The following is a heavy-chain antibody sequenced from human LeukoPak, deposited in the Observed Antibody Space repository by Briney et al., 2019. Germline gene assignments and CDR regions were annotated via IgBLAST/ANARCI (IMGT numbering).Heavy chain of an antibody. CDR1: GFTFSSYS. J-gene: IGHJ3*02. D-gene: IGHD1-14*01. CDR3: ARIPGGAFDI. Sequence: GGSLRLSCAASGFTFSSYSMNWVRQAPGKGLEWVSYISSSSSTIYYADSVKGRFTISRDNAKNSLYLQMNSLRAEDTAVYHCARIPGGAFDIWGQGTMVTVSS. CDR2: ISSSSSTI. V-gene: IGHV3-48*01.